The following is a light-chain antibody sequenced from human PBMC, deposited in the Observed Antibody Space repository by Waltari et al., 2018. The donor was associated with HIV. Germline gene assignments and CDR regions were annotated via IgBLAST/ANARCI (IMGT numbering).Light chain of an antibody. CDR2: KDS. J-gene: IGLJ3*02. V-gene: IGLV3-27*01. Sequence: SYELTQPFYVSVSPGQAARFPCSGVLLEEKYARGFQQKPGQAPVLVMYKDSERPSGIPARFSGSSSGTTVSLTIGGAQVDDEADYYCYSAADNSGLFGGGTKLTVL. CDR3: YSAADNSGL. CDR1: LLEEKY.